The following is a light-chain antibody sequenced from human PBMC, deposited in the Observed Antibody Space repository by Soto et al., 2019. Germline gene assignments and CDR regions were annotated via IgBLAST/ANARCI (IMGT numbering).Light chain of an antibody. Sequence: EIVFTQSPATLSLSPVERATLSFMASQSVSSSYLAWYQQKPGQAPRLLIYGASSRATGIPDRFSGSGSGTDFTLTISSLEPEDFAVYYCQKRSNWPINFGQGTRLEIK. V-gene: IGKV3D-20*02. J-gene: IGKJ5*01. CDR1: QSVSSSY. CDR3: QKRSNWPIN. CDR2: GAS.